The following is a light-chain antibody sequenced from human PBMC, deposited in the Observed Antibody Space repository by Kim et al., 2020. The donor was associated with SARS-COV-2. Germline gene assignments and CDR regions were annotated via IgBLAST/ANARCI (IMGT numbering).Light chain of an antibody. J-gene: IGLJ3*02. Sequence: LVLTQSPSASASLGASVKLTCTLSSGHSSYAIAWHQQQPEKGPRYLMKLNSDGSHSKGDGIPDRFSGSSSGAERYLTISSLQSEDEADYYCQTWSTGILVFGGGTQLTVL. CDR2: LNSDGSH. CDR1: SGHSSYA. V-gene: IGLV4-69*01. CDR3: QTWSTGILV.